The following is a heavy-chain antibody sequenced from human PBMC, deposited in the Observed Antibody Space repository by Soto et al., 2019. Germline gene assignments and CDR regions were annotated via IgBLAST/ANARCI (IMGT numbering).Heavy chain of an antibody. J-gene: IGHJ4*02. CDR1: GGSVSNNNW. D-gene: IGHD5-12*01. CDR2: IHHSGGT. V-gene: IGHV4-4*02. Sequence: QVQLQESGPGLVKPSGTLSLSCAVSGGSVSNNNWWSWVRQSPGNGLEWIGEIHHSGGTSYNPSLESRATLSVDKSKNELSLRLNYVTAADTAVYYCTKNSAYALDYWGPGILVTVSS. CDR3: TKNSAYALDY.